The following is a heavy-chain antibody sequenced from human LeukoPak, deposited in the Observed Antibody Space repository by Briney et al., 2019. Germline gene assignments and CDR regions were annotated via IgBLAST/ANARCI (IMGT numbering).Heavy chain of an antibody. D-gene: IGHD1-26*01. CDR2: CNEDGSTT. CDR1: GFTFSSNW. J-gene: IGHJ4*02. CDR3: VRDLGGRSGH. Sequence: GGSLRLSCAASGFTFSSNWMHWVRHAPGKGLVWVSRCNEDGSTTNYADSVKGRFTISRDNAKNTPYLQMNSLTAEDTAAYYCVRDLGGRSGHWGQGTLVTVSS. V-gene: IGHV3-74*01.